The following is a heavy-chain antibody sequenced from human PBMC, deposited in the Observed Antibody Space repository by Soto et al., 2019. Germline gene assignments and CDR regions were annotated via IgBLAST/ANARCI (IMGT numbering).Heavy chain of an antibody. CDR1: GFAFSTYG. V-gene: IGHV3-30*03. Sequence: GGSLRLSCAATGFAFSTYGMHWVRQAPGKGREWVAAISYDGNEKYYADSLQGRFTISRDNTESSLFLQMNSLGVDDTAVYSCVRGGGGGLFEHWGQGVLVTVSS. CDR3: VRGGGGGLFEH. J-gene: IGHJ4*02. D-gene: IGHD2-21*01. CDR2: ISYDGNEK.